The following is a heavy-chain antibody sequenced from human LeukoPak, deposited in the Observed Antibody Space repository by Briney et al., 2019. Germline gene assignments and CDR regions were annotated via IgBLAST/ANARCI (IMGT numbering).Heavy chain of an antibody. Sequence: ASVKVSCKASGYTFTSYGISWVRQAPGQGLEWMGWISAYNGNTNYAQKLQGRVTMTTDTSTSTAYMELRSLRSDDTAVYYCARDLNGDYPRDAFDIWGQGTMVTVSS. J-gene: IGHJ3*02. V-gene: IGHV1-18*01. CDR3: ARDLNGDYPRDAFDI. CDR1: GYTFTSYG. CDR2: ISAYNGNT. D-gene: IGHD4-17*01.